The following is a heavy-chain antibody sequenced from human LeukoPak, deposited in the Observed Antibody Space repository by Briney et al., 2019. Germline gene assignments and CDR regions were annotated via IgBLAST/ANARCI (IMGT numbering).Heavy chain of an antibody. CDR2: ISSSSSYI. CDR1: RFTLSSHS. J-gene: IGHJ6*02. CDR3: ARDYPRIAVAGGPGLGMDV. D-gene: IGHD6-19*01. V-gene: IGHV3-21*01. Sequence: GGSLPLSCPASRFTLSSHSMNWLRQAPAKGLEGVSSISSSSSYIYYPHSLKGRLTSSRDNAKNSLYLQMNSLRAEDTAVSYCARDYPRIAVAGGPGLGMDVWGQGTTVTVSS.